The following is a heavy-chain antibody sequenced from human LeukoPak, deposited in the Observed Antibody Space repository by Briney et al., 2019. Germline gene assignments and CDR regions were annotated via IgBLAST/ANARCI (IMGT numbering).Heavy chain of an antibody. CDR1: GFTFSTYA. D-gene: IGHD6-6*01. CDR3: ARENPFSSSSPMWY. Sequence: GGSLRLSCAASGFTFSTYAITWVRQGPGKGLEWVANIKQNGSEKYYADSVRGRFTISRDNAKNSLYLQMNSLRVEDSAVYFCARENPFSSSSPMWYWGQGTLVTVSS. J-gene: IGHJ4*02. CDR2: IKQNGSEK. V-gene: IGHV3-7*01.